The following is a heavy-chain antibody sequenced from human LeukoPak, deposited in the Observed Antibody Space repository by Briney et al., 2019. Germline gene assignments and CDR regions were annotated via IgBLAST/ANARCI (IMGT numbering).Heavy chain of an antibody. CDR2: IYYSGST. CDR1: GGSISSYY. D-gene: IGHD2-2*01. Sequence: PSETLSLTCTVSGGSISSYYWSWIRQPPGKGLEWIGYIYYSGSTNYNPSLKSRVTISVDTSKNQFSLKLSSVTAADTAVYYCARGGQYCTSTTCPTYYYYYYMDVWGKGTTVTVSS. V-gene: IGHV4-59*01. J-gene: IGHJ6*03. CDR3: ARGGQYCTSTTCPTYYYYYYMDV.